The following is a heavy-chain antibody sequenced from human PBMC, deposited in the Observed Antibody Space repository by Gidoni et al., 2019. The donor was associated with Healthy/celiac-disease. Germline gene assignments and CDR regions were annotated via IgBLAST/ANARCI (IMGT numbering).Heavy chain of an antibody. J-gene: IGHJ3*02. CDR3: VCSSTSPDAFDI. Sequence: EVQLVESGGGLVQPGGSLRLSCSASGFPFSSYARHWVRQAPGKGLEYVSAISSNGGSTYYADSVKGRFTISRDNSKNTLYLQMSSLRAEDTAVYYCVCSSTSPDAFDIWGQGTMVTVSS. V-gene: IGHV3-64D*09. CDR1: GFPFSSYA. CDR2: ISSNGGST. D-gene: IGHD2-2*01.